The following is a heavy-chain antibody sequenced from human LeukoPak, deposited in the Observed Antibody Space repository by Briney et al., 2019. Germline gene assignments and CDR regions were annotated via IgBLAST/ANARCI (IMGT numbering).Heavy chain of an antibody. CDR2: INHSGST. CDR3: ARAQNWFGP. Sequence: SETLSLTCAVYGGSFSGYYWSWIRQPPGKGLEWIGEINHSGSTNYNPSLKSRVTISVDTSKNQFSLRLSSVTAADTAVYYCARAQNWFGPWGQGTLVTVSS. J-gene: IGHJ5*02. V-gene: IGHV4-34*01. CDR1: GGSFSGYY.